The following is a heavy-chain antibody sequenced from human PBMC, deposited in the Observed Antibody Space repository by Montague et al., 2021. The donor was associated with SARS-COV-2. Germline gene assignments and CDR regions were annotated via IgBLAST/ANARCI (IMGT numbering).Heavy chain of an antibody. J-gene: IGHJ5*02. V-gene: IGHV4-39*01. CDR3: ARLTTSGSIA. CDR1: GGSINNTSYY. D-gene: IGHD6-19*01. Sequence: SETLSLTCTVSGGSINNTSYYWGWIRQPPGKGLEWIGSIFYRGNTHYDASLKSRVTVSVDTSKNQLSLNLTSVTAADTALYYCARLTTSGSIAWGRGTLVTVSS. CDR2: IFYRGNT.